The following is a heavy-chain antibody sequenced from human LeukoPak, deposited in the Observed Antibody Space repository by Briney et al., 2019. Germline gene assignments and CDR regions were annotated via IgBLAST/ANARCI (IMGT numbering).Heavy chain of an antibody. V-gene: IGHV3-23*01. CDR3: ATYRQVLLPFES. D-gene: IGHD2-8*02. J-gene: IGHJ4*02. CDR2: IFPSSDEI. CDR1: GGSISSSAYH. Sequence: ETLSLTCTVSGGSISSSAYHWGWVRQPPGKGLEWVSSIFPSSDEIHYADSVRGRFTISRDNSKSTLSLQMNSLRAEDTAIYYCATYRQVLLPFESWGRGTLVTVSS.